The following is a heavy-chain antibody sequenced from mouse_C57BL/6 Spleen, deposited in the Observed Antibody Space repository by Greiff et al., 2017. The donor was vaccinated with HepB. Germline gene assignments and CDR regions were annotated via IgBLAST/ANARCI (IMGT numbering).Heavy chain of an antibody. CDR3: ARLDYGSSYVWFAY. D-gene: IGHD1-1*01. V-gene: IGHV5-12*01. Sequence: EVHLVESGGGLVQPGGSLKLSCAASGFTFSDYYMYWVRQTPEKRLEWVAYISNGGGSTYYPDTVKGRFTISRDNAKNTLYLQMSRLKSEDTAMYYCARLDYGSSYVWFAYWGQGTLVTVSA. CDR2: ISNGGGST. J-gene: IGHJ3*01. CDR1: GFTFSDYY.